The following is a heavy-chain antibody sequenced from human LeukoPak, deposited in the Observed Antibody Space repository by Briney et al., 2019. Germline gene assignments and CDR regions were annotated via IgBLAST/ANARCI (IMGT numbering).Heavy chain of an antibody. V-gene: IGHV3-30-3*01. J-gene: IGHJ4*02. Sequence: GGSLRLSCAASGFTFSSYAMHWVRQAPGKGLEWVAVISYDGSNKYYADSVKGRFTISRDNSKNTLYLQMNGLRAEDTAVYYCARGPNARSPFDYWGQGTLVTVSS. CDR2: ISYDGSNK. CDR1: GFTFSSYA. CDR3: ARGPNARSPFDY.